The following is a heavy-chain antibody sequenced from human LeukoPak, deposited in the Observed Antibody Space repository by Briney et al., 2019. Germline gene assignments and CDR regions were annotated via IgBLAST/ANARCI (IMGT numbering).Heavy chain of an antibody. CDR2: IYPGDSDT. V-gene: IGHV5-51*01. J-gene: IGHJ3*02. CDR1: GYSFTSYW. Sequence: GESLKISCKGSGYSFTSYWIGWVRQMPGKGLEWMGIIYPGDSDTRYSPSFQGQVTISADKSISTAYLRWSSLKASDTAMYYCARSPGSSSSADAFDIWGQGTMVTVSS. CDR3: ARSPGSSSSADAFDI. D-gene: IGHD6-6*01.